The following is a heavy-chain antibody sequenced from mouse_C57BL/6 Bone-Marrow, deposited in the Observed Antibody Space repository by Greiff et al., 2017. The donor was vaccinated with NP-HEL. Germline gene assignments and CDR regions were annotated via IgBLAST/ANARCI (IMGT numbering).Heavy chain of an antibody. D-gene: IGHD1-1*01. CDR2: IYPGSGST. Sequence: VQLQQPGAELVKPGASVKMSCKASGYTFTSYWITWVKQTPGQGLEWIGDIYPGSGSTNYNEKFKSKATLTVDTSSSTAYMQLSSLTSEDSAVYYCARSLYHYGSSYGYWGQGTTLTVSS. CDR3: ARSLYHYGSSYGY. V-gene: IGHV1-55*01. CDR1: GYTFTSYW. J-gene: IGHJ2*01.